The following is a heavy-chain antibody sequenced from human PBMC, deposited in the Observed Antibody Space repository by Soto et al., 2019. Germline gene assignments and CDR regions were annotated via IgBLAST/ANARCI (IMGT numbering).Heavy chain of an antibody. Sequence: SETLSLTCSVSGDSINSSDYYFVWIRQPPGKGLEWIGSISYSGTTYYNPSLKSRVTISVDTSKTQFSLRLTSVTAPDTALYYCARHVDSSSYFDYWGQGTPVTVSS. CDR3: ARHVDSSSYFDY. CDR2: ISYSGTT. D-gene: IGHD6-13*01. J-gene: IGHJ4*02. V-gene: IGHV4-39*01. CDR1: GDSINSSDYY.